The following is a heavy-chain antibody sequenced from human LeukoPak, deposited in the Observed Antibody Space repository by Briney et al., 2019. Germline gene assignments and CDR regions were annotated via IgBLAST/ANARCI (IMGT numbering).Heavy chain of an antibody. Sequence: PGGPLRLSCAASGFTCSSYGMHWPRNAPGKGRECVAVISYDGSNKYYADSVKARFTLSRDSSKITLYLQMNSLRAEDTAVYYCARDMGQWLVPGDAFDIWGQGTMVTVSS. CDR2: ISYDGSNK. V-gene: IGHV3-30*03. CDR1: GFTCSSYG. CDR3: ARDMGQWLVPGDAFDI. J-gene: IGHJ3*02. D-gene: IGHD6-19*01.